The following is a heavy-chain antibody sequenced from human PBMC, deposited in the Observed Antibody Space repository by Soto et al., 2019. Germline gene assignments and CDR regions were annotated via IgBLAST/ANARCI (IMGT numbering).Heavy chain of an antibody. CDR1: GFTFSSYS. V-gene: IGHV3-21*01. J-gene: IGHJ4*02. CDR3: ARDKNYDSSGYYR. Sequence: GSLRLSCAASGFTFSSYSMNWVRQAPGKGLEWVSSISSSSSYIYYADSVKGRFTISRDNAKNSLYLQMNSLRAEDTAVYYCARDKNYDSSGYYRWGQGTLVTVS. CDR2: ISSSSSYI. D-gene: IGHD3-22*01.